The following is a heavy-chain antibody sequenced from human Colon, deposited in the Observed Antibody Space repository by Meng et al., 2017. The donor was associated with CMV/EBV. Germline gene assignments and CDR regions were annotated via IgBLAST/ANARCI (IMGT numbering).Heavy chain of an antibody. Sequence: GGSLRLSCAASGFTFSSSWMHWVRQVPGKGPEWVSLISASGSFIDYADSVKGRFITSRDDAKNSVFLQMNDLRVDDTAVYFCARDRRDVSDPDSFDKWGQGTMVTVSS. V-gene: IGHV3-21*04. J-gene: IGHJ3*02. CDR1: GFTFSSSW. CDR3: ARDRRDVSDPDSFDK. CDR2: ISASGSFI. D-gene: IGHD5-24*01.